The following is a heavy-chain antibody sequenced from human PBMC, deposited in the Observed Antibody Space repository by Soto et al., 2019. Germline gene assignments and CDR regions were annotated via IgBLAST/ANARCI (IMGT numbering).Heavy chain of an antibody. Sequence: ASVKVSCKASGYTFTSYAMHWVRQAPGQRLEWMGWINAGNGNTKYSQKFQGRVTVTRDTSASTAYMELSSLRSEDTAVYYCARVTGYYAPDYWGQGTLVTVSS. CDR2: INAGNGNT. CDR1: GYTFTSYA. J-gene: IGHJ4*02. CDR3: ARVTGYYAPDY. V-gene: IGHV1-3*01. D-gene: IGHD3-9*01.